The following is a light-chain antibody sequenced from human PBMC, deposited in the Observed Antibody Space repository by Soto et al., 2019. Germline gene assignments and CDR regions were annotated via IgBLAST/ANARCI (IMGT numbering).Light chain of an antibody. CDR1: SSDVGSYNL. Sequence: QSALTQPASVSGSPGQSITISCTGTSSDVGSYNLVSWYQQHPGKAPKLMIYEGSKRPSGSSSRFSGSKSGNTASLTISGLQAEDEADFYCCSYASSGTYVFGTGTKVTVL. CDR3: CSYASSGTYV. J-gene: IGLJ1*01. CDR2: EGS. V-gene: IGLV2-23*01.